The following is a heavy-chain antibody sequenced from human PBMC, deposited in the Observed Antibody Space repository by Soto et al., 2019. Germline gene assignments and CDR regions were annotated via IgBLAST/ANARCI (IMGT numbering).Heavy chain of an antibody. D-gene: IGHD3-3*01. J-gene: IGHJ4*02. Sequence: GGSLRLSCAASGFTFSSYAMSWVRQAPGKGLEWVSAISGSGGSTYYADSVKGRFTISRDNCKNTLYLQMNSLRAEDTAVYYCARVVTYYDFWSGPEFDYWGQGTLVTVST. V-gene: IGHV3-23*01. CDR2: ISGSGGST. CDR1: GFTFSSYA. CDR3: ARVVTYYDFWSGPEFDY.